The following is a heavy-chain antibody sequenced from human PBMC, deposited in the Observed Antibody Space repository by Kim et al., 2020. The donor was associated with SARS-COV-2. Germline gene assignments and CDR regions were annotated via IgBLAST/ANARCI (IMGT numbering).Heavy chain of an antibody. V-gene: IGHV3-33*01. D-gene: IGHD2-15*01. Sequence: HYADSVKGRFTIARDNSKNTLYLQMNSLRAEDTAVYYCARESPGGNFDYWGQGTLVTVSS. J-gene: IGHJ4*02. CDR3: ARESPGGNFDY.